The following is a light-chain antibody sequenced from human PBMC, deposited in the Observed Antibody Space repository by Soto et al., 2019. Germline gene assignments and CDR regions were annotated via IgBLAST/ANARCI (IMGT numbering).Light chain of an antibody. CDR2: SNN. CDR1: SSSIGSNT. V-gene: IGLV1-44*01. Sequence: QSVLTQPPSASGTPGQRVTISCSGSSSSIGSNTVNWYQQLPGTAPKLLIYSNNQRPSGAPDRFSGSKSGTSASLAISGLQSEDEADYYCAAWDDSLNGYVFGTGTKVTVL. CDR3: AAWDDSLNGYV. J-gene: IGLJ1*01.